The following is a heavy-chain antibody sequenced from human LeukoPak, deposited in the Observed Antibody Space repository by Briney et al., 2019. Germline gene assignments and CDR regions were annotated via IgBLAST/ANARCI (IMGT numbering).Heavy chain of an antibody. Sequence: GGSLRLSCTASGFTFSTFAMGWVRQAPGKGLQWVSGISGSGDTTYYADSVKGRFAISRDNSENTLYLQMNRLRDEDTAVYHCAKDFLGTVPDVCDIWGQGTMVTVSS. V-gene: IGHV3-23*01. D-gene: IGHD7-27*01. CDR2: ISGSGDTT. J-gene: IGHJ3*02. CDR1: GFTFSTFA. CDR3: AKDFLGTVPDVCDI.